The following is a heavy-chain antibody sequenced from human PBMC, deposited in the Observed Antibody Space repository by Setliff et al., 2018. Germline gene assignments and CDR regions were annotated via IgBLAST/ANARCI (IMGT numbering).Heavy chain of an antibody. CDR2: IYYSGST. D-gene: IGHD4-17*01. Sequence: SETLSLTCAVSGGSITRSNWWSWVRQSPGKGLEWIGYIYYSGSTNYNPSLKSRVTISVDTSKNQFSLKLSSVTAADTAVYYCAKERHGDYVLDYWGQGTLVTVSS. CDR1: GGSITRSNW. V-gene: IGHV4-4*02. J-gene: IGHJ4*02. CDR3: AKERHGDYVLDY.